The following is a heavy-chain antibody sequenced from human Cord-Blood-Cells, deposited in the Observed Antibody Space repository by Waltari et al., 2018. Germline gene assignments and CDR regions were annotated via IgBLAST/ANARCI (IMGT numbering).Heavy chain of an antibody. CDR2: FIPILGIA. V-gene: IGHV1-69*04. CDR3: ARGDSADIFDY. D-gene: IGHD5-12*01. Sequence: QVQLVQSGAEVKKPGSSVKVSCKASGGTFSSYAISWVRQAPGQGLEWMGGFIPILGIANDAQKSQGRVRITADESTSTAYMELSSLRSEDTAVYYCARGDSADIFDYWGQGTLVTVSS. J-gene: IGHJ4*02. CDR1: GGTFSSYA.